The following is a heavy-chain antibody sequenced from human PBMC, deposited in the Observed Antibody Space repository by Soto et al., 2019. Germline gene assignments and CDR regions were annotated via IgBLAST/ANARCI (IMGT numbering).Heavy chain of an antibody. CDR3: AMAQRYDCWIGPTGHYYYVMDA. Sequence: SQPLSLPCAISGDSVSSNSAAWNWIRQSPSRGLEWLGRTYYRSKWYNDYAVSVKSRITINPDTSKNQFSLQLNSVTPEDTAVYYCAMAQRYDCWIGPTGHYYYVMDARGKGATVTVSS. D-gene: IGHD3-3*01. CDR2: TYYRSKWYN. J-gene: IGHJ6*04. V-gene: IGHV6-1*01. CDR1: GDSVSSNSAA.